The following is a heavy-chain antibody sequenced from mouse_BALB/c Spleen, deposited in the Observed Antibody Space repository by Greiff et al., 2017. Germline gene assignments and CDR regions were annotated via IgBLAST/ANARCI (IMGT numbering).Heavy chain of an antibody. D-gene: IGHD2-3*01. CDR2: ILPGSGST. CDR3: ARRLLPPWFAY. CDR1: GYTFSSYW. J-gene: IGHJ3*01. V-gene: IGHV1-9*01. Sequence: VQLQQSGAELMKPGASVKISCKATGYTFSSYWIEWVKQRPGHGLEWIGEILPGSGSTNYNEKFKGKATFTADTSSNTAYMQLSSLTSEDSAVYYCARRLLPPWFAYWGQGTLVTVSA.